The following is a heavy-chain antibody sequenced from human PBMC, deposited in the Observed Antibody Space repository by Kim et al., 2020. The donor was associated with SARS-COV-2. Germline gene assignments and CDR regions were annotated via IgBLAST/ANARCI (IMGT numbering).Heavy chain of an antibody. D-gene: IGHD6-13*01. CDR2: IYYSGST. J-gene: IGHJ6*02. CDR1: GGSISSYY. Sequence: SETLSLTCTVSGGSISSYYWYWIRQPPGQGLEWIGIIYYSGSTNYNPSLKSRVPITVDTSKNKISLKLSSVTAAGTAVYYCSRHLVYSSSGVGSDGMDVWGQGTPVTVSS. CDR3: SRHLVYSSSGVGSDGMDV. V-gene: IGHV4-59*08.